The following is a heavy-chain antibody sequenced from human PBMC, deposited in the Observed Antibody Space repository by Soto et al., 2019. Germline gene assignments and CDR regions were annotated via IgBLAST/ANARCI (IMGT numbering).Heavy chain of an antibody. V-gene: IGHV4-59*08. CDR3: ARRVELGRSVAFDI. Sequence: SETLSLTCTVSGGSISSYYWSWIRQPPGKGLEWIGYIYYSGSTNYNPSLQSRVTISVDTSKNQFSLKLSSVTAADTAVYYCARRVELGRSVAFDIWGQGTMVTVSS. D-gene: IGHD7-27*01. J-gene: IGHJ3*02. CDR2: IYYSGST. CDR1: GGSISSYY.